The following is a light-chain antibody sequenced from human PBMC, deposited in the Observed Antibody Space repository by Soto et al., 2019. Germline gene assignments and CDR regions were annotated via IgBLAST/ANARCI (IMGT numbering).Light chain of an antibody. CDR1: SSDVGSYNL. J-gene: IGLJ2*01. V-gene: IGLV2-23*01. CDR3: CSYAGSSTLV. CDR2: EGS. Sequence: QSVLTQPASVSGSPGQSITISCTGTSSDVGSYNLVSWYQQHAGKAPKLMIYEGSKRPSGVSDRFSGSKSGNTASLTISGLQAEDEADYYCCSYAGSSTLVFGGGTKVT.